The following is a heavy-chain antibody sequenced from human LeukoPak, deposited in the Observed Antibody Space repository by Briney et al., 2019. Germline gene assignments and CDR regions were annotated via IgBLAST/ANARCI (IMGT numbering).Heavy chain of an antibody. CDR1: GGSISSGSYY. CDR2: IYTSGST. J-gene: IGHJ5*02. V-gene: IGHV4-61*02. CDR3: ARDSVLGDILTGLAP. D-gene: IGHD3-9*01. Sequence: SQTLSLTCTVSGGSISSGSYYWSWIRQPAGKGLEWIGRIYTSGSTNYNPSLKSRVTMPVDTSKNQFSLKLSSVTAADTAVYYCARDSVLGDILTGLAPWGQGTLVTVSS.